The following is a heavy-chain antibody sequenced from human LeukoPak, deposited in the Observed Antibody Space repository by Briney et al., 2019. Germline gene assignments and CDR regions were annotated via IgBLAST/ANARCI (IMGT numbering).Heavy chain of an antibody. J-gene: IGHJ4*02. V-gene: IGHV3-30-3*01. CDR2: ISYDGSNK. CDR1: GFTFSSYA. D-gene: IGHD5-18*01. CDR3: AKDREGERGYSYGYFDY. Sequence: PGGSLRLSCAASGFTFSSYAMHWVRQAPGKGLEWVAVISYDGSNKYYADSVKGRFTISRDNSKNTLYLQMNSLRAEDTAVYYCAKDREGERGYSYGYFDYWGQGTLVTVSS.